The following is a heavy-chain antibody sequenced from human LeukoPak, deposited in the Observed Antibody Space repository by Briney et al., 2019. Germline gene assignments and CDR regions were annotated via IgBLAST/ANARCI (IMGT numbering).Heavy chain of an antibody. CDR1: GFTFSDYY. D-gene: IGHD3-10*01. J-gene: IGHJ4*02. Sequence: GGSLRLSCAASGFTFSDYYMSWIRQAPGKGLEWVSYISSSGSTIYYADSVKGRFTISRDSAKNSLYLQMNSLRAEDTAVYYCPRELLWFGELSSYYFDYWGQGTLVTVSS. CDR2: ISSSGSTI. V-gene: IGHV3-11*01. CDR3: PRELLWFGELSSYYFDY.